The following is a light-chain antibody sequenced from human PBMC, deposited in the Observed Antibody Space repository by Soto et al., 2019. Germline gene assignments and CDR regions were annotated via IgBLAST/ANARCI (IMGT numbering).Light chain of an antibody. J-gene: IGLJ3*02. CDR1: SSDVGRYKS. CDR3: GSYSSSTTLMV. CDR2: AVT. V-gene: IGLV2-14*01. Sequence: QSALTQPASVSGSPGQSITISCNGTSSDVGRYKSVSWYQQHPGKAPRLMIYAVTYRPSGVSNRFSGSKSGNTASLTISGLQAEDEAVYYCGSYSSSTTLMVFGGGTKLTVL.